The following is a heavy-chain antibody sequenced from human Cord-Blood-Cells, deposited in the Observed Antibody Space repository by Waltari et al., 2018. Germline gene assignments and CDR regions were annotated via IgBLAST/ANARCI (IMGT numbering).Heavy chain of an antibody. CDR2: IIPIFGTA. CDR3: ARGLNWGNRYFDL. Sequence: QVQLVQSGAEVKQPGSSVTVSCKASGSTFSSYATSWVRQAPGKGLEWMGGIIPIFGTANYAQKFQGRVTITADESTSTAYMELSSLRSEDTAVYYCARGLNWGNRYFDLWGRGTLVTVSS. J-gene: IGHJ2*01. D-gene: IGHD7-27*01. CDR1: GSTFSSYA. V-gene: IGHV1-69*01.